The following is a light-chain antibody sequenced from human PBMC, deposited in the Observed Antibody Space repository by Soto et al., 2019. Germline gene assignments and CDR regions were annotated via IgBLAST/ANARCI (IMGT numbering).Light chain of an antibody. V-gene: IGKV3-11*01. J-gene: IGKJ5*01. CDR2: GAS. CDR1: QSVDSY. CDR3: QQYGSSPIT. Sequence: EIVLTQSPASLSLSPGERATLSCRASQSVDSYLVWYQQKPGQAPRLLIFGASNRATGIPARFSGSGSGTDFTLAINSLEPEDFAVYYCQQYGSSPITFGQGTRLEIK.